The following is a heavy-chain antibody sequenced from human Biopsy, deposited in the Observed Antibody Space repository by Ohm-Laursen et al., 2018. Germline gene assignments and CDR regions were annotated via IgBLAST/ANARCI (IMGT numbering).Heavy chain of an antibody. D-gene: IGHD1-1*01. J-gene: IGHJ4*01. V-gene: IGHV2-70*04. CDR2: IDWDDDK. CDR3: ARTRAHNFGALEF. CDR1: GFSLSSTKMR. Sequence: PTQTLTLTCSFSGFSLSSTKMRICWVRQPPGKALACLGRIDWDDDKFYSPSLETRLSLSKDTTTNQVVLTLTDVDPEDTATYYCARTRAHNFGALEFWGQGILVTVTS.